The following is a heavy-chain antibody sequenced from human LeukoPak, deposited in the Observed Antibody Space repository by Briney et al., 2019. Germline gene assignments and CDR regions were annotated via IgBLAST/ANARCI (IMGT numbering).Heavy chain of an antibody. V-gene: IGHV4-39*01. D-gene: IGHD2-2*02. Sequence: PSETLSLTCTVSGGSISSSSYYWGWIRQPPGKGLEWIGSIYYSGSTYYNPSLKSRVTISVDTSKNQFSLKLSSVTAADTAVYYGARQVAAKRDIVVVPAAIGNDDWGQGTLVTVSS. CDR2: IYYSGST. CDR3: ARQVAAKRDIVVVPAAIGNDD. J-gene: IGHJ4*02. CDR1: GGSISSSSYY.